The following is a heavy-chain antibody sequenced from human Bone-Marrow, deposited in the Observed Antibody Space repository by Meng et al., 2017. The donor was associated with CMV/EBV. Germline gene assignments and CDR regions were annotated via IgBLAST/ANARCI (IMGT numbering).Heavy chain of an antibody. Sequence: GESLKISCVASGFPFSTYGMHWVRQTPGKGLEWVAVVWYDGSNTQYGDSVKGRFTISRDNSKKTLYLQMNSLRAEDTAVYYCARSIVVVPAARGFDPWGQGALVTVSS. CDR2: VWYDGSNT. CDR3: ARSIVVVPAARGFDP. J-gene: IGHJ5*02. D-gene: IGHD2-2*01. V-gene: IGHV3-33*01. CDR1: GFPFSTYG.